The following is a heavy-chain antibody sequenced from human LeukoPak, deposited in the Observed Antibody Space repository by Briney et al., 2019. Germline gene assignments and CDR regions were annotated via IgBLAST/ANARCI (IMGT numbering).Heavy chain of an antibody. CDR2: SSGDGATT. CDR3: AKDYY. CDR1: GFTFDDYP. J-gene: IGHJ4*02. V-gene: IGHV3-43*02. Sequence: PGGSLRLSCAASGFTFDDYPMHWVRQGPGKGLEWLSLSSGDGATTYYADSVKGRFTISRDNIKNSLYLQMNSLRTEDTALYYCAKDYYWGQGTLVTVSS.